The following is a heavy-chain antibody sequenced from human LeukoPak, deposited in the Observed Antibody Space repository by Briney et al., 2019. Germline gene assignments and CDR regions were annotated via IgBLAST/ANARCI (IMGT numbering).Heavy chain of an antibody. CDR3: ARENDRYGRIDY. CDR1: GGSISGYY. V-gene: IGHV4-59*01. Sequence: KPSETLSLTCTVSGGSISGYYWSWVRQPPGKGLEWIGYVSYSGSTDYNPSLKSRVIISIDTSKNQFSLRLSSVTAADTAVYYCARENDRYGRIDYWGQGTQVTVSS. CDR2: VSYSGST. J-gene: IGHJ4*02. D-gene: IGHD5-18*01.